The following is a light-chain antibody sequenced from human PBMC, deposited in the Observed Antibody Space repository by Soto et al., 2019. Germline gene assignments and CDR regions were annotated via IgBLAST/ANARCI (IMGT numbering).Light chain of an antibody. CDR2: GAS. CDR1: QSVSSN. V-gene: IGKV3-15*01. Sequence: EIVMTQSPATLSVSPGERATLSCRASQSVSSNLAWYQQKPGQAPRLLIYGASTRATGIPARFSGSGSGTEFTLTTSSLQCEDFAVYYCQQYNNWPPRGTFGQGTKVEIK. CDR3: QQYNNWPPRGT. J-gene: IGKJ1*01.